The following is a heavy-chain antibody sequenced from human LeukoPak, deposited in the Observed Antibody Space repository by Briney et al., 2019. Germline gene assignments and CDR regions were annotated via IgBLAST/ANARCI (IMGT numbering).Heavy chain of an antibody. CDR1: GYMFTAYY. J-gene: IGHJ4*02. CDR3: ARAEAIDY. V-gene: IGHV1-2*02. Sequence: GASVKVSCRASGYMFTAYYMHWVRQAPGQGLEWMGWINPNSGDTNYAQKFQGRVTMTRDTSISTAYLELRSLIYDDTAVYYCARAEAIDYWGQGTLVTVSS. CDR2: INPNSGDT.